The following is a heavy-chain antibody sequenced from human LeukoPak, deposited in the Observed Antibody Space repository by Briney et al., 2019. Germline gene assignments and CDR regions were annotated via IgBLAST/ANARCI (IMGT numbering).Heavy chain of an antibody. CDR1: GFDFNNYA. CDR2: MSGSGYHTYYADSDKT. CDR3: AKGAAIDH. Sequence: GGSLRLSCAASGFDFNNYAMSWVRQGPGKRLEWVSAMSGSGYHTYYADSDKTYYADSVKGRFTISRDNSKSTVYLHMNNVRLEDTAIYYCAKGAAIDHWGQGTLVTVSS. V-gene: IGHV3-23*01. J-gene: IGHJ4*02.